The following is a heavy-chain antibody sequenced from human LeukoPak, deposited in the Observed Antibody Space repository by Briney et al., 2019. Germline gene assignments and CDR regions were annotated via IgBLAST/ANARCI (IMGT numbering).Heavy chain of an antibody. CDR2: IYSSGST. CDR1: GGSISSYY. D-gene: IGHD6-19*01. J-gene: IGHJ4*02. Sequence: PSETLSLTCTVSGGSISSYYWSWIRQPPGKGLEWIGYIYSSGSTNYNPSLKSRLTISVDRSKNQFSLKLSSVTAADTAVYYCARDSVHSSGWYPTWGQGTLVTVSS. V-gene: IGHV4-4*08. CDR3: ARDSVHSSGWYPT.